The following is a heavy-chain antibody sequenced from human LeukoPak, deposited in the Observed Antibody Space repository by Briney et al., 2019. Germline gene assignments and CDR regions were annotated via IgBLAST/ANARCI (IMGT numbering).Heavy chain of an antibody. CDR3: ARHLRYSGYDSYFDY. J-gene: IGHJ4*02. CDR1: GYSISSGYY. Sequence: PSETLSLTCTVSGYSISSGYYWGWIRQPPGKGLEWIGSIYYSGSTYYNPSLKSRVTISVDTSKNQFSLKLSSVTAADTAVYYCARHLRYSGYDSYFDYWGQGTLVTVSS. D-gene: IGHD5-12*01. V-gene: IGHV4-38-2*02. CDR2: IYYSGST.